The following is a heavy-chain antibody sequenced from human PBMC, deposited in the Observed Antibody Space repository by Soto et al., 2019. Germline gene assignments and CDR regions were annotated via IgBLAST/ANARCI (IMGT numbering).Heavy chain of an antibody. V-gene: IGHV3-74*01. J-gene: IGHJ4*02. CDR2: INSDGSST. D-gene: IGHD2-2*01. CDR1: GFTFSSYW. CDR3: ARDRGYCSRTSFSQLAY. Sequence: GGSLRLSCAASGFTFSSYWMHWVRQAPGKGLVWVSRINSDGSSTSYADSVKGRFTISRDNAKNTLYLQMNSLRAEDTAVYYCARDRGYCSRTSFSQLAYWGKGTLVPVSS.